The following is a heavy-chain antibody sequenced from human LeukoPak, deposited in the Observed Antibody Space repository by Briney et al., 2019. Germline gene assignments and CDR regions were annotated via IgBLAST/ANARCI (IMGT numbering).Heavy chain of an antibody. J-gene: IGHJ3*02. CDR1: GFTFSSYS. CDR3: ARALSPGAFDI. V-gene: IGHV3-21*01. D-gene: IGHD2/OR15-2a*01. Sequence: GGSLRLSCAASGFTFSSYSMNWVRQAPGKGLEWVSSISSSSSYIYYADSVKGRSTISRDNAKNSLYLQMNSLRAEDTAVYYCARALSPGAFDIWGQGTMVTVSS. CDR2: ISSSSSYI.